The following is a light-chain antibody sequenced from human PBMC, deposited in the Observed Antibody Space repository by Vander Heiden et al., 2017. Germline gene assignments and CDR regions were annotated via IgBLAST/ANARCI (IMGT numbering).Light chain of an antibody. CDR2: SVS. V-gene: IGKV1-8*01. CDR3: QLEDSYPRT. J-gene: IGKJ1*01. Sequence: AIRMTQSPSSFSASPGDRVTITCRASQGISSYLAWYQQKPGKAPKLLIYSVSTSQSGVLSRHSDCSSGRDFTLTIISLLCKDFATLFSQLEDSYPRTFGQGTKVXIK. CDR1: QGISSY.